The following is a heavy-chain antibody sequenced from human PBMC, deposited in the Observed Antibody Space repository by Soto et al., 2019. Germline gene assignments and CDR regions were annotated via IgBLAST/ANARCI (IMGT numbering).Heavy chain of an antibody. V-gene: IGHV3-73*02. Sequence: EVQLVESGGGLVQSGGSLKLSCAASGFTFSGSAIHWVRQASGKGLEWVGRIRGNADSCASAYAASVEGRFTLSRDHSKNTAHLQVNSLKTEDTPMYYCTRPAPAGAAYNCFDSWSHGTLVTVTS. D-gene: IGHD3-10*01. J-gene: IGHJ5*01. CDR1: GFTFSGSA. CDR2: IRGNADSCAS. CDR3: TRPAPAGAAYNCFDS.